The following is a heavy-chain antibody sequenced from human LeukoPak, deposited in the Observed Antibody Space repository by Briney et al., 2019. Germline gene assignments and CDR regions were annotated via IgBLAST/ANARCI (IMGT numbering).Heavy chain of an antibody. V-gene: IGHV4-39*07. CDR1: GGSISSSSYY. D-gene: IGHD6-19*01. CDR3: ARALTYSSGWYTLGPLGYMDV. Sequence: SEALSLTCTVSGGSISSSSYYWGWIRQPPGKGLEWIGSIYYSGSTYYNPSLKSRVTISVDTSKNQFSLKLSSVTAADTAVYYCARALTYSSGWYTLGPLGYMDVWGKGTTVTVSS. J-gene: IGHJ6*03. CDR2: IYYSGST.